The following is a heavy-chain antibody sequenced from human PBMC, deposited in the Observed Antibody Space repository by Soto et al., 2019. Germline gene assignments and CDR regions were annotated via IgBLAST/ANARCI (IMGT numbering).Heavy chain of an antibody. Sequence: PGGSLRLSCAASGFTFSSYAMHWVRQAPGKGLEWVAVISYDGSNKYYADSVKGRFTISRDNSKNTLYLQMNSLRAEDTAVYYCASTILGRRAKTPPSWYFDLWGRGTLVTVSS. CDR1: GFTFSSYA. CDR2: ISYDGSNK. V-gene: IGHV3-30-3*01. J-gene: IGHJ2*01. D-gene: IGHD3-3*02. CDR3: ASTILGRRAKTPPSWYFDL.